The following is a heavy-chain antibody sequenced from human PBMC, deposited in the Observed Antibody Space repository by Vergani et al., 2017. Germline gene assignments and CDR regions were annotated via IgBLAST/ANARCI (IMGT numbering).Heavy chain of an antibody. J-gene: IGHJ2*01. Sequence: QVQLVQSGAEVKKPGSSVKVSCKASGGTFSSYAISWVRQAPGQGLEWMGGIIPIFGTANYAQKFQGRVTITADESPSTAYMELSSLRSEDTAVYYCARGLSYGGRIWYFDLWGRGTLVTVSS. CDR2: IIPIFGTA. CDR3: ARGLSYGGRIWYFDL. CDR1: GGTFSSYA. D-gene: IGHD3-16*01. V-gene: IGHV1-69*01.